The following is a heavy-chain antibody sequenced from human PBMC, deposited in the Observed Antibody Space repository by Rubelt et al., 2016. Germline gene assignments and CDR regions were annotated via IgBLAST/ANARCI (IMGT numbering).Heavy chain of an antibody. J-gene: IGHJ4*02. CDR2: INHSGST. V-gene: IGHV4-34*01. CDR3: ARGSGADGVVMEAGY. Sequence: QVQLQQWGAGLLKPSETLSLTCAVYGGSFSGYYWSWIRQPPGKGLEWIGEINHSGSTNYNPSLKSRVTISVDTSKNQFSRILSSVTAAETAVYHCARGSGADGVVMEAGYWGQGTPVTVSS. D-gene: IGHD3-3*01. CDR1: GGSFSGYY.